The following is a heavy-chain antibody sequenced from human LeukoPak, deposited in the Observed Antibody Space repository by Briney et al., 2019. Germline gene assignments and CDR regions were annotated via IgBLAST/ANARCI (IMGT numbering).Heavy chain of an antibody. Sequence: GGSLRLSCAASGFTFSTYGMHWVRQPPGKGLEWVAFIPFDGNNEYCADSVKGRFTISRDNFKNTLYLQLNSLRAEDTAVYYCAKTWNDVLDYWGQGTLVTVSS. D-gene: IGHD1-1*01. J-gene: IGHJ4*02. CDR1: GFTFSTYG. CDR3: AKTWNDVLDY. V-gene: IGHV3-30*02. CDR2: IPFDGNNE.